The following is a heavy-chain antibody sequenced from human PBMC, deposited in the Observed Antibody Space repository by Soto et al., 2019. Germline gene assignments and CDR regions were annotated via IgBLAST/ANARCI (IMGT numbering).Heavy chain of an antibody. V-gene: IGHV3-23*01. D-gene: IGHD3-16*01. Sequence: PGGSLRLSCAASGFTFSSYAVSWVRQAPGKGLEWVSAINGSGGSTYYADSVKGRFTVSRDNSKNTLYLQMNSLRAEDTAVYYCAGGFGSFDYWGQGTLVTVSS. CDR2: INGSGGST. CDR3: AGGFGSFDY. J-gene: IGHJ4*02. CDR1: GFTFSSYA.